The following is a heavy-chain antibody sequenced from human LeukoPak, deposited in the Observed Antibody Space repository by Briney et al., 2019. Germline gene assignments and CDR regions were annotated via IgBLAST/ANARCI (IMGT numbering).Heavy chain of an antibody. CDR2: IYYSGST. V-gene: IGHV4-59*12. D-gene: IGHD6-19*01. J-gene: IGHJ4*02. CDR3: ACLYSSGWYRDY. CDR1: GGSISSYY. Sequence: SETLSLTCTVSGGSISSYYWSWIRQPPGKGLEWIGYIYYSGSTNYNPSLKSRVTISVDTSKDQFSLKLSSVTAADTAVYYCACLYSSGWYRDYWGQGTLVTVSS.